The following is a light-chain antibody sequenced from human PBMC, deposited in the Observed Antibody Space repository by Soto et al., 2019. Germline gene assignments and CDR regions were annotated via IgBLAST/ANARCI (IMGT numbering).Light chain of an antibody. CDR3: SSYASSTTPYV. CDR1: SSDVGSYNL. Sequence: QSALTQPASVSGSPGHSITISCTGTSSDVGSYNLVSWYQQHPGKAPKLMIYEGSKRPSGVSNRFSGSKSGNTASLTISGLQAEDEADYYCSSYASSTTPYVFGTGTKVTVL. J-gene: IGLJ1*01. CDR2: EGS. V-gene: IGLV2-14*02.